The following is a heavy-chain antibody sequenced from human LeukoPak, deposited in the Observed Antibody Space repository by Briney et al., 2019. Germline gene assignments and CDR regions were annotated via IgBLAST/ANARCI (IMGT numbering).Heavy chain of an antibody. V-gene: IGHV1-69*13. J-gene: IGHJ4*02. Sequence: SVKVSRKASGGTFSSYAISWVRQAPGQGLEWMGGIIPIFGTANYAQKFQGRVTITADESTSTAYMELSSLRSEDTAVYYCARETYYYDSSGYYYFDYWGQGTLVTVSS. D-gene: IGHD3-22*01. CDR2: IIPIFGTA. CDR3: ARETYYYDSSGYYYFDY. CDR1: GGTFSSYA.